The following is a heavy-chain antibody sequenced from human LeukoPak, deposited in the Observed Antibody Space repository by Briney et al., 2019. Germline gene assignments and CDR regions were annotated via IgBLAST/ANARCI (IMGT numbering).Heavy chain of an antibody. CDR3: ARARGSGSYPYYFDY. CDR1: GFTFSSYG. Sequence: QPGGSLRLSCAASGFTFSSYGMHWVRQAPGKGLEWVAVIWYDGSNKYYADSVKGRFTISRDNSKNTLYLQMNSLRAEDTAVYYCARARGSGSYPYYFDYWGQGTLVTVSS. D-gene: IGHD3-10*01. V-gene: IGHV3-33*01. J-gene: IGHJ4*02. CDR2: IWYDGSNK.